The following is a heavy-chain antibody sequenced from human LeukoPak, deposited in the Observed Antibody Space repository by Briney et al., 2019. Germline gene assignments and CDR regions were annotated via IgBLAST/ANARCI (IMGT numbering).Heavy chain of an antibody. CDR3: TKVSVCYRCYLDY. CDR2: INGAGDNP. Sequence: GSLRLSCAASGYTFSSHGLTWVRQAPGKGLEWVSTINGAGDNPYYAETVKGRFTISRDNSKNTLHLQMHRIIAEDTAIYYATKVSVCYRCYLDYWGQGPLVAVS. CDR1: GYTFSSHG. J-gene: IGHJ4*02. D-gene: IGHD3-16*02. V-gene: IGHV3-23*01.